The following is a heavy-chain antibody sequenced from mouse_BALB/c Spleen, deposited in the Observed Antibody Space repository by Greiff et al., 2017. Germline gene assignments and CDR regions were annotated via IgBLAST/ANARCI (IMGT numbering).Heavy chain of an antibody. CDR3: TRGGYYGYPAWFAY. V-gene: IGHV1-5*01. Sequence: EVKVEESGTVLARPGASVKMSCKASGYTFTSYWMHWVKQRPGQGLEWIGAIYPGNSDTSYNQKFKGKAKLTAVTSTSTAYMELSSLTNKDSAVYYCTRGGYYGYPAWFAYWGQGTLVTVSA. J-gene: IGHJ3*01. CDR1: GYTFTSYW. CDR2: IYPGNSDT. D-gene: IGHD2-2*01.